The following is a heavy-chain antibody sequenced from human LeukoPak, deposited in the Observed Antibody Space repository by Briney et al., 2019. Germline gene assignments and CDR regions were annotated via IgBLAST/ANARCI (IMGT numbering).Heavy chain of an antibody. J-gene: IGHJ4*02. D-gene: IGHD4-11*01. CDR1: GFTFSTYP. CDR3: ARVASNYDFDY. CDR2: MSFDGDSE. V-gene: IGHV3-30-3*01. Sequence: GGSLRLSCAASGFTFSTYPMHWVRQAPGKGLEWVAVMSFDGDSEYYSDSVRGRFTVSRDNAKNSLYLQMNSLRAEDTALYYCARVASNYDFDYWGQGTLVTVSS.